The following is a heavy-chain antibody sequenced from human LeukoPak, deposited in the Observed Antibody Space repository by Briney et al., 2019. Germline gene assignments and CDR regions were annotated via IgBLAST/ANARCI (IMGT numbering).Heavy chain of an antibody. CDR3: ARGDIQGHYHYGMDV. CDR2: IIPILGIA. D-gene: IGHD3-9*01. CDR1: GGTFSSYA. Sequence: ASVKVSCKASGGTFSSYAISWVRQAPGQGLEWMGRIIPILGIANYAQKFQGRVTITADKSTSTAYMELSSLRSEDTAVYYCARGDIQGHYHYGMDVWGQGTTVTVSS. V-gene: IGHV1-69*04. J-gene: IGHJ6*02.